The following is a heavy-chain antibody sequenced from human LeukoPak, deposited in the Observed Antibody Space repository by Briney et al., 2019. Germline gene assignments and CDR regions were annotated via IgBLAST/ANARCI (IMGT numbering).Heavy chain of an antibody. CDR2: ISSSSFYI. V-gene: IGHV3-21*01. CDR1: GFTFTSYT. J-gene: IGHJ4*02. D-gene: IGHD4-17*01. Sequence: GGSLRLSCAASGFTFTSYTMNWVRQAPGKWLEWVSSISSSSFYIYYADSVKGRFSISRDNAKNSLYLQMNSLRADDTAVYYCARDSYAEYGESGDYWGQGTLVTVSS. CDR3: ARDSYAEYGESGDY.